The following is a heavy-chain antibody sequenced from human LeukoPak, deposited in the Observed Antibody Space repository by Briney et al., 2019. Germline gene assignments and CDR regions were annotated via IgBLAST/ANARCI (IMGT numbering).Heavy chain of an antibody. Sequence: QAGGSLRLSCAASGFTFSSYAMTWVRQAPGKGLEWVSTIFGSGHSTYYADSVKGRFTISRDNSKNTLYLQMNRLRAEDTAVYYCAKERGNDFGASSPYFDNWGQGTLVTVYS. CDR3: AKERGNDFGASSPYFDN. J-gene: IGHJ4*02. V-gene: IGHV3-23*01. CDR2: IFGSGHST. CDR1: GFTFSSYA. D-gene: IGHD4-23*01.